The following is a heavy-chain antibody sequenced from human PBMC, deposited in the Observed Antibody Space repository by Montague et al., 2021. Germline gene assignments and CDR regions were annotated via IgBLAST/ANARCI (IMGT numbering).Heavy chain of an antibody. CDR1: SGSIFHAH. J-gene: IGHJ5*02. Sequence: SETLSLTCTVSSGSIFHAHWSRVRPPHGKGLEWLGSMFYGGATSNNPSLKSRVTMSIDTSTNQFSLKLSFVTAADTAVYYCAKQDYFVSGTSYKGFDPWGQGILVTVAS. CDR2: MFYGGAT. D-gene: IGHD3-10*01. V-gene: IGHV4-59*08. CDR3: AKQDYFVSGTSYKGFDP.